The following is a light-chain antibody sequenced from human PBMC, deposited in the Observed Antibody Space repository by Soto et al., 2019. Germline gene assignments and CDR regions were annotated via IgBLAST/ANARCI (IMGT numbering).Light chain of an antibody. CDR3: QQSYSPMYT. V-gene: IGKV1-39*01. J-gene: IGKJ2*01. CDR1: QSISSY. Sequence: DIQMTQSPSSLSASVGDRVTITSRASQSISSYLNWYQQKPGKAPKLLIYAASSLQSGVPSRFSGSGSGTDFTLTISSLQPEDFATYYCQQSYSPMYTFGQGTKLEIK. CDR2: AAS.